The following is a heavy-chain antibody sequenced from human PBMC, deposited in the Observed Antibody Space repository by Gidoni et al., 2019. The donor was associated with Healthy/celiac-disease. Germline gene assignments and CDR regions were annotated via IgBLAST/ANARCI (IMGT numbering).Heavy chain of an antibody. CDR2: IYPSGST. CDR1: GGSISSYY. J-gene: IGHJ6*03. V-gene: IGHV4-4*07. CDR3: ARDKAIYCSSTSCQTYYYYYYMDV. Sequence: QVQLQESGPGLVKPSETLSRTGTVSGGSISSYYWSWLRPPAGKGLEWIGRIYPSGSTNYNPSLKSRVTMSVDTSKNQFSLKLSSVTAADTAVYYCARDKAIYCSSTSCQTYYYYYYMDVWGKGTTVTVSS. D-gene: IGHD2-2*01.